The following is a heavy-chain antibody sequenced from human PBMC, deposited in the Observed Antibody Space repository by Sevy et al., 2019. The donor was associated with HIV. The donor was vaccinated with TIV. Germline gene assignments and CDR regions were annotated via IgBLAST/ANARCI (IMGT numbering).Heavy chain of an antibody. D-gene: IGHD6-6*01. V-gene: IGHV3-53*01. CDR3: ARVRGTDEYSSSPSSGAAFDI. J-gene: IGHJ3*02. Sequence: GSLRLSCAPSGFTVSSNYMSWVRQAPGKGLEWVSVIYSGGSTYYADSVKGRFTISRDNSKNTLYLQMNSLRAEDTAVYYCARVRGTDEYSSSPSSGAAFDIWGQGTMVTVSS. CDR2: IYSGGST. CDR1: GFTVSSNY.